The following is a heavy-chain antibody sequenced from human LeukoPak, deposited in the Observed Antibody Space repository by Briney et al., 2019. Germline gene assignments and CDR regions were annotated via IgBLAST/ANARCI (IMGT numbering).Heavy chain of an antibody. CDR3: ARKGELCYSGDGYFDY. V-gene: IGHV1-69*06. CDR1: GGTFSSYA. D-gene: IGHD5-12*01. Sequence: GASVKVSCKASGGTFSSYAISWVRQAPGPGLEWMGVIIPNFGTANYAQKFHGRVTITADKSTSTAYMELSSLRSEDTAVYYCARKGELCYSGDGYFDYWGQGTLVTVSS. J-gene: IGHJ4*02. CDR2: IIPNFGTA.